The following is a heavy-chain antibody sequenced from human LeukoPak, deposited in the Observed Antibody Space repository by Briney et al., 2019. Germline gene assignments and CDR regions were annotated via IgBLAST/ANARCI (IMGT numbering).Heavy chain of an antibody. J-gene: IGHJ4*02. CDR2: IIPIFGTA. CDR3: ASRGYGSGSTLGFDY. D-gene: IGHD3-10*01. Sequence: SVKVSCKASGGTFSSYAISWVRQAPGQGLERMGGIIPIFGTANYAQKFQGRVTITADESTSTAHMELSSLRSEDTAVYYCASRGYGSGSTLGFDYWGQGTLVTVSS. V-gene: IGHV1-69*01. CDR1: GGTFSSYA.